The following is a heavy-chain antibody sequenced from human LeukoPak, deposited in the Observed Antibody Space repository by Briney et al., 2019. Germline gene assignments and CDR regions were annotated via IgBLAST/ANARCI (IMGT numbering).Heavy chain of an antibody. D-gene: IGHD6-13*01. CDR2: ISYDGSNK. Sequence: GGSLRLSCAASGFTFSSYAMHRVRQASGKGLEWVAVISYDGSNKYYADSVKGRFTISRDNSKNTLYLQMNSLRAEDTAVYYCARRGSSWTPIDYWGQGTLVTVSS. V-gene: IGHV3-30-3*02. CDR1: GFTFSSYA. CDR3: ARRGSSWTPIDY. J-gene: IGHJ4*02.